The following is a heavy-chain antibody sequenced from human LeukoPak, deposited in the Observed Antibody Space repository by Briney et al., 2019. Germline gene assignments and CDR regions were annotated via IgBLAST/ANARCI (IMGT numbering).Heavy chain of an antibody. J-gene: IGHJ6*03. D-gene: IGHD2-2*01. CDR1: GYTFTSYG. CDR3: ARGLSSTRYYYYYMDV. Sequence: ASVKVSCKASGYTFTSYGISWVRQAPGQGLEWMGWISAYNGNTNYAQKLQGRVTMTTDTSTSTAYMELRSLRSDDTAVYYCARGLSSTRYYYYYMDVWGKGITVTVSS. V-gene: IGHV1-18*01. CDR2: ISAYNGNT.